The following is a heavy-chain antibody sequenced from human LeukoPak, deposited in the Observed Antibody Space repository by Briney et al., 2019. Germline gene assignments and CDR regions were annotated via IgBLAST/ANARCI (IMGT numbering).Heavy chain of an antibody. D-gene: IGHD3-22*01. CDR1: GFAFGGYA. J-gene: IGHJ4*02. CDR3: AKDGLYYDGSGHVYYFDY. V-gene: IGHV3-23*01. Sequence: PGGSLILSCAASGFAFGGYAMTWVRQAPGRVLESVSAITGAGDYTYYADSVKGRFTVSRDNSRNTLYLQMNTLRAEDTALYFCAKDGLYYDGSGHVYYFDYWGQGTLVAVSS. CDR2: ITGAGDYT.